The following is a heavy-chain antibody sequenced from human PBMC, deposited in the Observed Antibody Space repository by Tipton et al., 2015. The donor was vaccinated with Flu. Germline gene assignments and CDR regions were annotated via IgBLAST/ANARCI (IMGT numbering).Heavy chain of an antibody. V-gene: IGHV4-59*01. J-gene: IGHJ4*02. D-gene: IGHD1/OR15-1a*01. Sequence: TLSLTCTVSGDSINNYYWSWIRQPPGKGLEWLGYIYYTGSTNYSPSLKSRVTISLDTSENRLSLKLNSMTAADTAVYYCARVNRGFFDYWGQGTPVTVSS. CDR3: ARVNRGFFDY. CDR2: IYYTGST. CDR1: GDSINNYY.